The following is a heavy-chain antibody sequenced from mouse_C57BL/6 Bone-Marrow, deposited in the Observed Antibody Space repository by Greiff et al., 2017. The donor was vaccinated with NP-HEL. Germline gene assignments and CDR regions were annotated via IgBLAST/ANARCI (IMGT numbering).Heavy chain of an antibody. CDR3: ARELRSSMDY. D-gene: IGHD1-1*01. CDR1: GYTFTDYY. J-gene: IGHJ4*01. Sequence: EVQLKESGPVLVKPGASVKMSCKASGYTFTDYYMNWVKQSHGKSLEWIGVINPYNGGTSYNQKFKGKATLTVDKSSSTAYMELNSLTSEDSAVYYCARELRSSMDYWGQGTSVTVSS. CDR2: INPYNGGT. V-gene: IGHV1-19*01.